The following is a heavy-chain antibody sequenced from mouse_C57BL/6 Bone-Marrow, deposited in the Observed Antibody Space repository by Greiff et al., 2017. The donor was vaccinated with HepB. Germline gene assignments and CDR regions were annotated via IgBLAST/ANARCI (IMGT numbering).Heavy chain of an antibody. Sequence: EVHLVESGGGLVKPGGSLKLSCAASGFTFSSYAMSWVRQTPEKRLEWVATISDGGSYTYYPDNVKGRFTISRDNAKNNLYLQMSHLKSEDTAMYYCARSYYGRDWYFDVWGTGTTVTVSS. CDR1: GFTFSSYA. J-gene: IGHJ1*03. D-gene: IGHD1-1*01. CDR2: ISDGGSYT. V-gene: IGHV5-4*01. CDR3: ARSYYGRDWYFDV.